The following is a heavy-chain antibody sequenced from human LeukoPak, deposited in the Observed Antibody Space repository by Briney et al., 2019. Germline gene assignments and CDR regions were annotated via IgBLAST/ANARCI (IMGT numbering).Heavy chain of an antibody. V-gene: IGHV4-39*01. D-gene: IGHD2-15*01. CDR2: IYYSGST. CDR3: ARVIVVVVAATPADAFDI. CDR1: GGSISSGGYS. J-gene: IGHJ3*02. Sequence: PSETLSLTCAVSGGSISSGGYSWSWIRQPPGKGLEWIGSIYYSGSTYYNPSLKSRVTISVDTSKNQFSLKLSSVTAADTAVYYCARVIVVVVAATPADAFDIWGQGTMVTVSS.